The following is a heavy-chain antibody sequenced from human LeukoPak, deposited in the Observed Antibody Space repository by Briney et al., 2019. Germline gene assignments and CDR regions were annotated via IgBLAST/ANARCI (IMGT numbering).Heavy chain of an antibody. J-gene: IGHJ4*02. CDR1: GGSISSSSYY. Sequence: SETLSLTCTVSGGSISSSSYYWGWIRQPPGKGLEWIGSIYYSGSTYYNPSLKSRVTISVDTSKNQFSLKLSSVTAADTAVYYCAAHSSSWSTSPAYWGQGTLVTVSS. D-gene: IGHD6-13*01. CDR3: AAHSSSWSTSPAY. CDR2: IYYSGST. V-gene: IGHV4-39*01.